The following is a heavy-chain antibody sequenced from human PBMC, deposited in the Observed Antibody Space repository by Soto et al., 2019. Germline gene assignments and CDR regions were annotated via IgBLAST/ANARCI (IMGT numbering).Heavy chain of an antibody. V-gene: IGHV6-1*01. J-gene: IGHJ4*01. CDR2: TYYRSKWYY. CDR3: ARGEQYSGRIFDY. D-gene: IGHD1-26*01. CDR1: GDSVSSNSAG. Sequence: AITGDSVSSNSAGWSWVRQSPSRGLEWLGRTYYRSKWYYEYAVSVRGRITINPDTSRNQYSLQLNSVTPEDTAVYFCARGEQYSGRIFDYWGQGTLVTV.